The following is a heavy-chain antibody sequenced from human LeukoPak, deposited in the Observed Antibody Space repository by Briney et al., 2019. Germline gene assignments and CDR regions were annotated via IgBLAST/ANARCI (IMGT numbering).Heavy chain of an antibody. Sequence: GGSLRLSCAASGFTFSSYSMNWVRQAPGKGLEWVSSISSSSSYIYYADSVKGRFTISRDNAKNSLYLQMNSLRAEDTAVYYCARGFYVWYAFDTWGQGTMVTVSS. CDR3: ARGFYVWYAFDT. J-gene: IGHJ3*02. CDR2: ISSSSSYI. D-gene: IGHD3-16*01. CDR1: GFTFSSYS. V-gene: IGHV3-21*01.